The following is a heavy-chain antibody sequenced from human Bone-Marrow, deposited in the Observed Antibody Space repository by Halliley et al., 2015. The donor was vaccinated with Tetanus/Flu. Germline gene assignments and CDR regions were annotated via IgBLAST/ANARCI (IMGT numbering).Heavy chain of an antibody. Sequence: GYIFYSGRTYSNPSLESRTTISIDTSKNQFSLRVRSVTAADTAVYYCVRGRDGHYYDPSGLDFWGQGTLVTVSS. V-gene: IGHV4-30-4*01. CDR2: IFYSGRT. CDR3: VRGRDGHYYDPSGLDF. J-gene: IGHJ4*02. D-gene: IGHD3-22*01.